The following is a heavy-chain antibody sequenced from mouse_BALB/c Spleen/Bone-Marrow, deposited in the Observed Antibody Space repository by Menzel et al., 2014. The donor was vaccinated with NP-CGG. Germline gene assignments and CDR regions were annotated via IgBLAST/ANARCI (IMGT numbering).Heavy chain of an antibody. J-gene: IGHJ2*01. V-gene: IGHV1-80*01. Sequence: QVQLKDSGAELVRPGSSVKISCKASGYAFSSYWMNWVKQRPGQGLEWIGQIYPGDGDTNYNGKFKGKATLTADKSSSTAFIQLSSLRSEDAAVYFCGGMRDYRYYGAFDYWGQGTTVTVSS. CDR3: GGMRDYRYYGAFDY. D-gene: IGHD2-14*01. CDR1: GYAFSSYW. CDR2: IYPGDGDT.